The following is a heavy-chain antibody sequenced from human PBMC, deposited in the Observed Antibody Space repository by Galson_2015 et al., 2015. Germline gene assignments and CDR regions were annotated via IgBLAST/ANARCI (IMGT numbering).Heavy chain of an antibody. Sequence: SLRLSCAASGFTFSTCTMNWVRQAPGKGLEWVSYISSDGSTIYYADSVKGRFTISRDNAKNSLYLQMNSLRDEDTAVYYCARDGIGDHPGEAFDIWGQGTMVPVSS. V-gene: IGHV3-48*02. J-gene: IGHJ3*02. CDR3: ARDGIGDHPGEAFDI. D-gene: IGHD3-10*01. CDR1: GFTFSTCT. CDR2: ISSDGSTI.